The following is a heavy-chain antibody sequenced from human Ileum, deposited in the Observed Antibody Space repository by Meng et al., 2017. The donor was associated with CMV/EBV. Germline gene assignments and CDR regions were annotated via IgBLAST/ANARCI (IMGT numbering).Heavy chain of an antibody. CDR3: AKGGGFCDRATCYTLNFDS. V-gene: IGHV3-30*02. Sequence: GGSLRLSCAASGFTFSSYGMHWVRQAPGKGLEWVAFIRYDGSNKYYADSVKGRFTISRDNSKNTLYLQMNSLRDEDTAMYYCAKGGGFCDRATCYTLNFDSWGQGTLVTVSS. CDR1: GFTFSSYG. D-gene: IGHD2-2*02. CDR2: IRYDGSNK. J-gene: IGHJ4*02.